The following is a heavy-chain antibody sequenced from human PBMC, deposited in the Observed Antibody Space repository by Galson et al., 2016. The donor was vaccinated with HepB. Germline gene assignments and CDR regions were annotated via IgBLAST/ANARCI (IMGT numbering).Heavy chain of an antibody. CDR3: ARQYGTYFAY. CDR2: TYYRSKWYN. V-gene: IGHV6-1*01. Sequence: CAISGDSVSSNSAAWHWIGQSPSRGLEWLGRTYYRSKWYNDYTVSVKGRITINPDTSKNQFSLQLNSVAPEDTAVYYCARQYGTYFAYWGRGTLVTVSS. D-gene: IGHD4-17*01. CDR1: GDSVSSNSAA. J-gene: IGHJ4*02.